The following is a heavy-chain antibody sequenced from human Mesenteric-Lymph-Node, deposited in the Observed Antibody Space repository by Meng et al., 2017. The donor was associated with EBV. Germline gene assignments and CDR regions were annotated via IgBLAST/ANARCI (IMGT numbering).Heavy chain of an antibody. Sequence: QLQLQESGSGMVKPSETLSLTCTVPGGSFRSSNSYLGWIPRPPGKGLEWIGSVFYSGSTDYNPSLQGRVAISADASKNQFSLRLSSVTAADTAVYYCASLYGDYGYWGQGALVTVSS. CDR2: VFYSGST. V-gene: IGHV4-39*07. CDR1: GGSFRSSNSY. D-gene: IGHD4-17*01. CDR3: ASLYGDYGY. J-gene: IGHJ4*02.